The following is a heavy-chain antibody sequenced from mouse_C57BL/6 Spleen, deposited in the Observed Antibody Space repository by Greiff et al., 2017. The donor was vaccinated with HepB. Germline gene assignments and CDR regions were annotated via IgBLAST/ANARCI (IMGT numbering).Heavy chain of an antibody. Sequence: QVQLQQPGAELVMPGASVKLSCKASGYTFTSYWMHWVKQRPGQGLEWIGEIDPSDSYTNYNQKFKGKSTLTVDKSSSTAYMQLSSLTSEDSAVYYSARFYGGTSTGYFDYWGQGTTLTVSS. CDR2: IDPSDSYT. J-gene: IGHJ2*01. CDR1: GYTFTSYW. CDR3: ARFYGGTSTGYFDY. V-gene: IGHV1-69*01. D-gene: IGHD1-2*01.